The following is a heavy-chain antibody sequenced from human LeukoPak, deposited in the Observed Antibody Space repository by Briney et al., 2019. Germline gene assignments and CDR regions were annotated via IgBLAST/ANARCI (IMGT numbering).Heavy chain of an antibody. V-gene: IGHV3-9*01. J-gene: IGHJ4*02. CDR3: AKAEYDILTGYYSY. D-gene: IGHD3-9*01. CDR2: ISWNSGSI. Sequence: GGSLRLSCAASGFTFDDYAMPWVRQAPGKGLEWVSGISWNSGSIGYADSVKGRFTISRDNAKNSLYLQMNSLRAEDTALYYCAKAEYDILTGYYSYWGQGTLVTVSS. CDR1: GFTFDDYA.